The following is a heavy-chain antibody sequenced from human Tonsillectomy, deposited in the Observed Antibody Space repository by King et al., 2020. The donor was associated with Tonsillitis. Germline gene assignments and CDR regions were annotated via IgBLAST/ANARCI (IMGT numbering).Heavy chain of an antibody. J-gene: IGHJ6*02. CDR1: GGTFSSYA. D-gene: IGHD3-10*01. CDR2: LIPIFGTP. V-gene: IGHV1-69*12. Sequence: VQLVQSGAEVKKPGSSVKVSCKASGGTFSSYAISWVRQAPGQGLEWMGGLIPIFGTPNYAQNFQARVTVTADESTSTAYMELSSLRSEDTAVYYCVRAITMVRGVIVGAPDYGMYVWGQGTTVTVSS. CDR3: VRAITMVRGVIVGAPDYGMYV.